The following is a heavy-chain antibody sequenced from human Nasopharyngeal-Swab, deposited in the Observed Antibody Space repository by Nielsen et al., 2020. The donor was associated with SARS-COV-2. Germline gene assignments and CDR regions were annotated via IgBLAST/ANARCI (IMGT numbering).Heavy chain of an antibody. CDR2: ISYDGSNK. CDR1: GFTFSSYG. J-gene: IGHJ4*02. V-gene: IGHV3-30*03. D-gene: IGHD2-2*01. CDR3: ARSYCSSTSCYEDPYDILTGPFDY. Sequence: GGSLRLSCAGSGFTFSSYGMHWVRQAPGKGLEWVAVISYDGSNKYYADSVKGRFTISRDNSKNTLYLQMNSLRAEDTAVYYCARSYCSSTSCYEDPYDILTGPFDYWGQGTLVTVSS.